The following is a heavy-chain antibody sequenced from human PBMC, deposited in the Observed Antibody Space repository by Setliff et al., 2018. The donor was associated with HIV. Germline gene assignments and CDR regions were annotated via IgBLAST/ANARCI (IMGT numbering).Heavy chain of an antibody. Sequence: PSETLSLTCTVSGGSISSGDYYWTWIRQHPGKGLEWIGYIYYSGSTYYNPSLKSRVTISVDTSKNQFSLKLSSVTAADTAVYYCARHSPTYCSGTSCYDNWFDPWGQGTLVTVSS. CDR1: GGSISSGDYY. D-gene: IGHD2-2*01. J-gene: IGHJ5*02. CDR2: IYYSGST. V-gene: IGHV4-31*02. CDR3: ARHSPTYCSGTSCYDNWFDP.